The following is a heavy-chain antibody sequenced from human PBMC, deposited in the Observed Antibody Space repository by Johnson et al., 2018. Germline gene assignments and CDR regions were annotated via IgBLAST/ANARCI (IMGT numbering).Heavy chain of an antibody. CDR2: IIPIFGTT. CDR3: SSDTYYYDSSGYYIGCDAFDI. D-gene: IGHD3-22*01. V-gene: IGHV1-69*01. CDR1: GGTFSSYA. J-gene: IGHJ3*02. Sequence: QVQLVQSGAEVKKPGSSVKVSCKASGGTFSSYAISWVRQAPGQGLEWMGGIIPIFGTTNYAQKFQGRVTITADESTSTAYMGLSSLRSEATAVYYCSSDTYYYDSSGYYIGCDAFDIWGQGTMVTVSS.